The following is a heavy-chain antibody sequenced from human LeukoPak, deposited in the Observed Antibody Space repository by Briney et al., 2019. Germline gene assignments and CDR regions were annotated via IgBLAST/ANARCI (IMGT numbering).Heavy chain of an antibody. CDR3: AKDGGLWVSAHWGDS. J-gene: IGHJ4*02. CDR2: IYSGDNS. Sequence: GGSLRLSCAASGFSVGTNYMTWVRQAPGKGLEWVSVIYSGDNSHYADSVKGRFTISRDNSKNTLFLQMNSLRAEDTAVYYCAKDGGLWVSAHWGDSWGRGTLVTVSS. D-gene: IGHD7-27*01. CDR1: GFSVGTNY. V-gene: IGHV3-53*01.